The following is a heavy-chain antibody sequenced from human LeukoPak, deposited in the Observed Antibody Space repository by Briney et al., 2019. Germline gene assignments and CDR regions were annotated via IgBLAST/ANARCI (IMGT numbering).Heavy chain of an antibody. CDR2: ISAANGNT. Sequence: ASAKVSCKTSGYTFIAYAMHCVRQAPGQRLKWMGRISAANGNTQYSQRFQGRVTITRDTSASTAYMELSSLRSEDTAVYYCARDNRTTYCGGDCYSSPYYYYGMDVWGQGTTVTVSS. V-gene: IGHV1-3*01. J-gene: IGHJ6*02. CDR1: GYTFIAYA. D-gene: IGHD2-21*02. CDR3: ARDNRTTYCGGDCYSSPYYYYGMDV.